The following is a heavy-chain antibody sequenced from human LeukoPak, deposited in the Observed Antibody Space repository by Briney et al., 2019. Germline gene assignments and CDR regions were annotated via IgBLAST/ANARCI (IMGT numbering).Heavy chain of an antibody. CDR3: ARIWRETAMVTQDY. CDR1: GGSFSGYY. D-gene: IGHD5-18*01. Sequence: SETLSLTCAVYGGSFSGYYWSWLRQPPGKGLEWIGEINHSGSTNYNPSLKSRVTISVDTSKNQFSLKLSSVTAADTAVYYCARIWRETAMVTQDYWGQGTLVTVSS. J-gene: IGHJ4*02. CDR2: INHSGST. V-gene: IGHV4-34*01.